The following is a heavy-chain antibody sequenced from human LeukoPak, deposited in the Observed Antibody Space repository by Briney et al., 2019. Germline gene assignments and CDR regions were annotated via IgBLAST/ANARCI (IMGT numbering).Heavy chain of an antibody. D-gene: IGHD4-23*01. CDR3: ARGWLAETTVVTPYNY. CDR1: GGTFSSYA. J-gene: IGHJ4*02. CDR2: LIPIFGTA. Sequence: VKVSCKASGGTFSSYAISWVRQAPGQGLEWMGGLIPIFGTANYAQKFQGRVTITADESTSTAYMELSSLRSEDTAVYYCARGWLAETTVVTPYNYWGQGTVVTVSS. V-gene: IGHV1-69*13.